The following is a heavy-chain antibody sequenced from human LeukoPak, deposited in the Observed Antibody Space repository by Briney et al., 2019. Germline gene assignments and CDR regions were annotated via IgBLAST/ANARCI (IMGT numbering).Heavy chain of an antibody. CDR1: GGTFSSYA. D-gene: IGHD4-17*01. Sequence: SVKVSCKASGGTFSSYAITWVRQAPGQGLEWVGGIIPIFGTTKYAQKFQGRATITADASATTAYMELVSLTSGDTAVYYCARAAGYGDSLHLDYWGQGTLVTVSS. J-gene: IGHJ4*02. CDR2: IIPIFGTT. CDR3: ARAAGYGDSLHLDY. V-gene: IGHV1-69*13.